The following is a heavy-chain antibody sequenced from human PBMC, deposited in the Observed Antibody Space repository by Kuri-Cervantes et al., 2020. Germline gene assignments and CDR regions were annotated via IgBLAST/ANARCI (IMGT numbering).Heavy chain of an antibody. Sequence: ESLKISCAVYGGSFSGYYWSWIRQPPGKGLEWIGEINHSGTTNYNPSLKSRVTMSVDTSKNHFSLKLNSVTAADTAVYYCARGKMIAFGGRYHFYGMDVWGQGTTVTVSS. V-gene: IGHV4-34*01. CDR3: ARGKMIAFGGRYHFYGMDV. CDR2: INHSGTT. J-gene: IGHJ6*02. D-gene: IGHD3-16*01. CDR1: GGSFSGYY.